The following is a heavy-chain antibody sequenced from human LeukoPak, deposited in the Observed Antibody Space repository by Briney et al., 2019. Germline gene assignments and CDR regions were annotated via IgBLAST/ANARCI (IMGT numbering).Heavy chain of an antibody. D-gene: IGHD1-1*01. V-gene: IGHV1-69*05. J-gene: IGHJ4*02. Sequence: SVKVSRKASGGTFSSYAINWVRQAPGQGLEWMGGIIPIFGTANYAQKFQGRVTITTDESTSTAYMELSSLRSEDTAVYYCARGPELERFDYWGQGTLVTVSS. CDR1: GGTFSSYA. CDR3: ARGPELERFDY. CDR2: IIPIFGTA.